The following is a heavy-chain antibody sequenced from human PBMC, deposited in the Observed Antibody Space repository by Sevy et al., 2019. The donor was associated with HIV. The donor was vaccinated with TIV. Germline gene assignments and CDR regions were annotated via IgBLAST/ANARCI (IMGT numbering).Heavy chain of an antibody. J-gene: IGHJ6*02. CDR1: GFTFSSYG. CDR3: AKEVPVWFGEYYGMDV. V-gene: IGHV3-30*18. CDR2: ISYDGSNK. Sequence: GGSLRLSCAASGFTFSSYGMHWVRQAPGKGLEWVAVISYDGSNKYYADSVKGRFTISRDNSKNTLYLKMNSLRAEDTAVYYCAKEVPVWFGEYYGMDVWGQGTTVTVSS. D-gene: IGHD3-10*01.